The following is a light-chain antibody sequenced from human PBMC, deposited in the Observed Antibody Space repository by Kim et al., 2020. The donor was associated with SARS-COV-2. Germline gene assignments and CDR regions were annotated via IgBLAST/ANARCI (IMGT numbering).Light chain of an antibody. CDR3: QHYYSSRRT. CDR2: GTS. V-gene: IGKV3-20*01. Sequence: EVVLTQSPGTLSLSPGERVTLSCRASQSVSTSYLAWYQQKPGQAPRLLIYGTSTRATGIPDRFSGYGSGTDFTLTITRLEPEDFAVYYCQHYYSSRRTFGQGTKVYIK. CDR1: QSVSTSY. J-gene: IGKJ1*01.